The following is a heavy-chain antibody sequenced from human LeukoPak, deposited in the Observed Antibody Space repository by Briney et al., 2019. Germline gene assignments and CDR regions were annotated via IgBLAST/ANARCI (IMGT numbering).Heavy chain of an antibody. D-gene: IGHD5-24*01. Sequence: GEPLKISCKGSGCSFTSYWIGGVRQMPGKGLEWMGIIYPGDSDTRYSPSFQGQVTISADKSISTAYLQWSSLKASDTAMYYCARRRDGYLFDIWGQGTMVTVSS. CDR2: IYPGDSDT. CDR1: GCSFTSYW. CDR3: ARRRDGYLFDI. J-gene: IGHJ3*02. V-gene: IGHV5-51*01.